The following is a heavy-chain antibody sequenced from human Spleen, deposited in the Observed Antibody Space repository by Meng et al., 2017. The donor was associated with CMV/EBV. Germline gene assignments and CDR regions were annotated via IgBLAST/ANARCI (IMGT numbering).Heavy chain of an antibody. CDR2: INPNSGGT. D-gene: IGHD3-16*02. V-gene: IGHV1-2*02. Sequence: GQLVQSGAVVRKPGAAVQVSCKASGYTFNGYDMHWVRQAPGQGLEWMGWINPNSGGTNYAQKFQGRVTMTRDTSISTAYMELSRLRSDDTAVYYCARTGYDYVWGSYPLDYWGQGTLVTVSS. CDR3: ARTGYDYVWGSYPLDY. J-gene: IGHJ4*02. CDR1: GYTFNGYD.